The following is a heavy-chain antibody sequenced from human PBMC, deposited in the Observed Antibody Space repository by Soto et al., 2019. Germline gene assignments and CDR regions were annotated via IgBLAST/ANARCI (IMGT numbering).Heavy chain of an antibody. V-gene: IGHV3-64*01. CDR2: ISSNGVGT. Sequence: EVPLAESGGGLAQPGGSLRLSCAASGFTLSGYAVDWVRQAPGKGLEYVSGISSNGVGTYYANSVQGRFTISRDNSKNTVYLQMGSLRPEDMAVYYCARRARPDFYYMDVWGKGTTVTVSS. CDR3: ARRARPDFYYMDV. D-gene: IGHD6-6*01. J-gene: IGHJ6*03. CDR1: GFTLSGYA.